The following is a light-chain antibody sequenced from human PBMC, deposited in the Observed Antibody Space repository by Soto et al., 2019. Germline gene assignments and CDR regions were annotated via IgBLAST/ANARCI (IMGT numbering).Light chain of an antibody. Sequence: EIVLTQSPGYLSLSPGDGATLSCRASQSVSSSFFAWYQQKPGQAPSLLIYGASRRATGVPDRFSGSGSGTDFTLSISRLEPEDFAVYYCQQYESSVTFGQGTKVEIK. CDR2: GAS. J-gene: IGKJ1*01. CDR1: QSVSSSF. CDR3: QQYESSVT. V-gene: IGKV3-20*01.